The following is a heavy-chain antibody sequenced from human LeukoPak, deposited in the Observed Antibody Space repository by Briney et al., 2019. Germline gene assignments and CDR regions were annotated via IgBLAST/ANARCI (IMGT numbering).Heavy chain of an antibody. CDR3: ARERGYCSSSACYTSDAFDI. D-gene: IGHD2-2*02. Sequence: ASVKVSCKTSGYTFTGYFMHWVRQAPGHGLEWMGWINPNSGGTDYAQRFQGRVTMTRDTSITTAYMELSRLRSDDTAVYYCARERGYCSSSACYTSDAFDIWGQGTMVTVSS. CDR1: GYTFTGYF. V-gene: IGHV1-2*02. CDR2: INPNSGGT. J-gene: IGHJ3*02.